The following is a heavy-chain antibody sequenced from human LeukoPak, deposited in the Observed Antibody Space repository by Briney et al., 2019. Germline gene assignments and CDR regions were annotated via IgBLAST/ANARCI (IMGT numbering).Heavy chain of an antibody. CDR3: ARHRSQTVPDY. V-gene: IGHV5-51*01. J-gene: IGHJ4*02. D-gene: IGHD3-10*01. CDR1: GYSFTSYW. CDR2: IYPGDSDT. Sequence: GGSLRLSCKGSGYSFTSYWIGWVRQMPGKGLEWMGIIYPGDSDTRYSPSFQGQVTISADKSISTAYLQWSSLKASDTAMYYCARHRSQTVPDYWGQGTLVTVSS.